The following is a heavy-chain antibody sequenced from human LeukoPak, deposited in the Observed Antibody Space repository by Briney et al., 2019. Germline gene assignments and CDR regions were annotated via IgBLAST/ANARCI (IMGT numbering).Heavy chain of an antibody. CDR1: GFTFSTYW. Sequence: GGSLRLSCAASGFTFSTYWMHWVRQAPGKGLLWVSRIKGDGGSTNYADSVKDRFTISRDNAKNMIYLEMNSLRAEDTAVYYCARDPVGGRPDYWGQGTLVTVSS. J-gene: IGHJ4*02. V-gene: IGHV3-74*01. D-gene: IGHD1-26*01. CDR2: IKGDGGST. CDR3: ARDPVGGRPDY.